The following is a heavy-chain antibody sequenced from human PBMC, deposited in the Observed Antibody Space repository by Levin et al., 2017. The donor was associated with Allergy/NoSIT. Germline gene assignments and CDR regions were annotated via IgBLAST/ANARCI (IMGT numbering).Heavy chain of an antibody. Sequence: LSLTCAASGFTFDDYAMHWVRQAPGKGLEWVSGISWNSGSIGYADSVKGRFTISRDNAKNSLYLQMNSLRAEDTALYYCARTRYSSSWSDYWGQGTLVTVSS. V-gene: IGHV3-9*01. J-gene: IGHJ4*02. CDR2: ISWNSGSI. CDR3: ARTRYSSSWSDY. CDR1: GFTFDDYA. D-gene: IGHD6-13*01.